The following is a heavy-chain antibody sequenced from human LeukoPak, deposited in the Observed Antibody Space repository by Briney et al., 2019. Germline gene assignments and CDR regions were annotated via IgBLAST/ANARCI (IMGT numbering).Heavy chain of an antibody. D-gene: IGHD6-13*01. CDR1: GVSVSSSSYY. J-gene: IGHJ4*02. CDR3: ARVPSVAAAGDYFDY. Sequence: PSETLSLTCTVSGVSVSSSSYYWGWIRQPPGKGLEWIGSIYYSGSTYYNPSLKSRFTISVDTSKNQFSLKLSSVTAADTAVYYCARVPSVAAAGDYFDYWGQGTLDTVSS. CDR2: IYYSGST. V-gene: IGHV4-39*07.